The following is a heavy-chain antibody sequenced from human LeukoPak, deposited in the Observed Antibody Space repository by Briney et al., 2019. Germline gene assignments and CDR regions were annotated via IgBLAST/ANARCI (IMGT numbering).Heavy chain of an antibody. CDR3: AKDYSDSSGYFRVPHVFDF. V-gene: IGHV3-30*02. J-gene: IGHJ4*02. CDR2: IRYDRRNQ. Sequence: GGSLRLSCAASGFTFSSYGMHWVRQAPGKGLEWVAFIRYDRRNQYYADSVKGRFTISRDNSKNTLYLQMNSLRAEDTAVYYCAKDYSDSSGYFRVPHVFDFWGQGTLVTVSS. D-gene: IGHD3-22*01. CDR1: GFTFSSYG.